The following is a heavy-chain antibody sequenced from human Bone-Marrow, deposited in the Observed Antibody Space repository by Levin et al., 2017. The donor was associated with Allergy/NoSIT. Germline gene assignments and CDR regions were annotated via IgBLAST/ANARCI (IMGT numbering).Heavy chain of an antibody. Sequence: GESLKISCAASGFTFNSYALSWVRQAPGKGLEWVSAISGSGSSTYYVDSVKGRFTISRDNSKTTLYLQMNSLRAEDTAVYYCAKGAGWVAGAVALIWGQGTLVTVSS. J-gene: IGHJ4*02. CDR1: GFTFNSYA. D-gene: IGHD6-19*01. CDR2: ISGSGSST. V-gene: IGHV3-23*01. CDR3: AKGAGWVAGAVALI.